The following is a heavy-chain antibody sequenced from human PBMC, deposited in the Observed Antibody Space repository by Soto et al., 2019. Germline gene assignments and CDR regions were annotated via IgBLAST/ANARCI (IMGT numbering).Heavy chain of an antibody. Sequence: GESLKISCAASGFTFSNAWMSWVRQAPGKGLEWVGRIKSKTDGGTTDYAAPVKGRFTISRDDSKNTLYLQMNSLKTEDTAVYSCTTAIENWNDVSYYYYMDVWGKGTTVTVSS. V-gene: IGHV3-15*01. J-gene: IGHJ6*03. CDR2: IKSKTDGGTT. CDR1: GFTFSNAW. CDR3: TTAIENWNDVSYYYYMDV. D-gene: IGHD1-1*01.